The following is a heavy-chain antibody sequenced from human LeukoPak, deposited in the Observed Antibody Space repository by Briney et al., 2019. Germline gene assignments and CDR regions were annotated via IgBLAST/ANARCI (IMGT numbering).Heavy chain of an antibody. CDR1: GYTFTSYD. Sequence: ASVKVSCKASGYTFTSYDINWVRQATGQGLEWMGWMNPNSGNTGYAQKFQGRVTMTRNTSISTAYMELSSLRSEDTAVYYCARSLGVAAAGTIDYWSQGTLVTVSS. D-gene: IGHD6-13*01. V-gene: IGHV1-8*01. J-gene: IGHJ4*02. CDR2: MNPNSGNT. CDR3: ARSLGVAAAGTIDY.